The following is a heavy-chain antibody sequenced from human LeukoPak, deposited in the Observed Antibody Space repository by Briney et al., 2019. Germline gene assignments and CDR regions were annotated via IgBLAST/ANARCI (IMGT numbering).Heavy chain of an antibody. CDR3: ARISLVQGVIIKFDY. Sequence: GESLKISCKGSGYSFISYWIGRVRQMPGKGLEWMGIIYPGDSDTIYSPSFQGQVTISTDKSISTAYLQWSSLKASDTAMYYCARISLVQGVIIKFDYWGQGTLVTVSS. J-gene: IGHJ4*02. D-gene: IGHD3-10*01. V-gene: IGHV5-51*01. CDR2: IYPGDSDT. CDR1: GYSFISYW.